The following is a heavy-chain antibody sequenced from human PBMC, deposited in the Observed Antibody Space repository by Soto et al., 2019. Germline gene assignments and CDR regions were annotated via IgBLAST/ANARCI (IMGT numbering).Heavy chain of an antibody. CDR3: ARLWAV. CDR1: GLTVSDYH. J-gene: IGHJ4*02. V-gene: IGHV3-53*02. D-gene: IGHD5-18*01. Sequence: EVQLVETGGGLIQPGGSLRLSCAASGLTVSDYHMNWVRQAPGKGLEWVSVIYKNGGTYYGDSVKGRFTISRDNSKNMVYLQMNSLRAEDTAVYYCARLWAVWGQGTLVTVSS. CDR2: IYKNGGT.